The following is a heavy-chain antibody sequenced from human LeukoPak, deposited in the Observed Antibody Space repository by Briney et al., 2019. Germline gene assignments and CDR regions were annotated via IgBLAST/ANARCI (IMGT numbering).Heavy chain of an antibody. J-gene: IGHJ4*02. CDR1: GGSFSGYC. V-gene: IGHV4-34*01. Sequence: SETLSLTCAVYGGSFSGYCWSWIRQPPGKGLEWIGEINHSGSTNYNPSLKSRVTISVDTSKNQFSLKLSSVTAAETAVYYCARAKYSSSSGAYYFDYWGQGTLVTVSS. CDR2: INHSGST. D-gene: IGHD6-6*01. CDR3: ARAKYSSSSGAYYFDY.